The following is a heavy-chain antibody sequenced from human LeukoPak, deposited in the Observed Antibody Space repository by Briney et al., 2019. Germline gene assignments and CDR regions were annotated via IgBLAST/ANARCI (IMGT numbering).Heavy chain of an antibody. V-gene: IGHV4-59*01. CDR2: IYYSGST. CDR1: GGSISSYY. D-gene: IGHD6-6*01. Sequence: PSETLSLTCTVSGGSISSYYWSWIRQPPGKGLEWIGYIYYSGSTNYNPSLKSRVTISVDTSKNQFSLKLSSVTAADTAVYYCASGPSYSSSSDYYYYYMDVWGKGTTATVSS. CDR3: ASGPSYSSSSDYYYYYMDV. J-gene: IGHJ6*03.